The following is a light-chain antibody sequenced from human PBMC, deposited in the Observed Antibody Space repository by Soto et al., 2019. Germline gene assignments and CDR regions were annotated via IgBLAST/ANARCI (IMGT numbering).Light chain of an antibody. CDR1: SSNIGNNY. Sequence: QSVLTQPPSVSAAPGQKVTISCSGSSSNIGNNYVSWYQQLPGTAPKLLIYGNNKRPSGIPDRFSGSKSGTSATLGITGLRTGDEADYYCGTWVSGLSAWVFGGGTKLTVL. CDR3: GTWVSGLSAWV. V-gene: IGLV1-51*01. J-gene: IGLJ3*02. CDR2: GNN.